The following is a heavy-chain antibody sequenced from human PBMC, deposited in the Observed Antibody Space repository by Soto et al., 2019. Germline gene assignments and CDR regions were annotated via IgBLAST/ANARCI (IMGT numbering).Heavy chain of an antibody. D-gene: IGHD2-15*01. V-gene: IGHV3-23*01. CDR1: GFTFSSYA. CDR3: VSPGVVAATGLYYFDY. CDR2: ISSSGGST. J-gene: IGHJ4*02. Sequence: PXXSLRLSFAASGFTFSSYAMGWVPQAPGKGLDWVSAISSSGGSTYYADSVKGRFTISRDNFKNTLYLQMNSLRAEATAVYYCVSPGVVAATGLYYFDYWGQGTLVTVSS.